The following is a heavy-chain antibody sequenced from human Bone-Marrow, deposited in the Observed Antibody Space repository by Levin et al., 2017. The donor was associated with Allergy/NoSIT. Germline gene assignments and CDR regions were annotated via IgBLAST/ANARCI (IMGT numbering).Heavy chain of an antibody. CDR1: GFTFSSFG. D-gene: IGHD3-16*01. CDR3: ARDRLKYVGGVMVEQNNWFDP. CDR2: IWYDGTNK. Sequence: GGSLRLSCAASGFTFSSFGMHWVRQAPGKGLEWVAVIWYDGTNKDYADSVKGRFTISRDNSKNTVFLQMNSLRAEASAVYYCARDRLKYVGGVMVEQNNWFDPWGQGTLVTVSS. J-gene: IGHJ5*02. V-gene: IGHV3-33*01.